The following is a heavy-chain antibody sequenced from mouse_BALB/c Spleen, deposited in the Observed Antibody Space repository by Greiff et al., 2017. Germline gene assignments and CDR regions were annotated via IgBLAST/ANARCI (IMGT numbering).Heavy chain of an antibody. D-gene: IGHD2-1*01. CDR1: GYSFTGYN. CDR3: ARRGLYGNYGFAY. CDR2: IDPYNGGT. V-gene: IGHV1S135*01. J-gene: IGHJ3*01. Sequence: EVQLQQSGPELGKPGASVKISCKASGYSFTGYNMYWVKQSHRKSLEWIGYIDPYNGGTSYNQKSKGKATLTVDKSSSTAYMHLNSLTSEDSAIYYCARRGLYGNYGFAYWGQGTLVTVSA.